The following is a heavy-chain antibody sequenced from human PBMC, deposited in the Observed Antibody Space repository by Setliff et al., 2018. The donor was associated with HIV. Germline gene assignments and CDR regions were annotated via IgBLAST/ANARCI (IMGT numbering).Heavy chain of an antibody. Sequence: GESLKISCAASGFTFSTYSLNWVRQAPGKGLEWVSSISSGSSYTYYTDSMKGRFTISRDNAKNSLYLQMNSLRAEDTAVYYCTRGNMVRGVIVRDYFYYWGQGTLVTVS. CDR1: GFTFSTYS. D-gene: IGHD3-10*01. V-gene: IGHV3-21*01. J-gene: IGHJ4*02. CDR2: ISSGSSYT. CDR3: TRGNMVRGVIVRDYFYY.